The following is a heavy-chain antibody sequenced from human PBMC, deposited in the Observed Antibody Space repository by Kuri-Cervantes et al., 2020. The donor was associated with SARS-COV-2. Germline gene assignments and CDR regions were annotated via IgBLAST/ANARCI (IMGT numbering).Heavy chain of an antibody. Sequence: ASVKVSCKASGYTFTSYGISWVRQAPGQGLEWMGWISAYNGNTNYAQKLQGRVTMTTDTSTSTAYMELRSLRSDDTAVYYCARDKEVGVVIMSYYYGMDVWGQGTTVTVSS. D-gene: IGHD3-3*01. J-gene: IGHJ6*02. CDR2: ISAYNGNT. CDR1: GYTFTSYG. CDR3: ARDKEVGVVIMSYYYGMDV. V-gene: IGHV1-18*04.